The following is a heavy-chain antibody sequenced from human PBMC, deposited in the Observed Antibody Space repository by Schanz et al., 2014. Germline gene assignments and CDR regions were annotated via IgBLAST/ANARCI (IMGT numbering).Heavy chain of an antibody. V-gene: IGHV3-33*06. CDR3: AKEDRNHNSDYVY. J-gene: IGHJ4*02. CDR1: GFTFSTYG. Sequence: VHLVESGGGLVQPGRSLRLSCAASGFTFSTYGMHWVRQAPGKGLEWVAVIWYDGNNKFYADSVKGRFIISRDNSKNTLDLQMNSLRDEDTAVYYCAKEDRNHNSDYVYWGQGTLVTVSS. CDR2: IWYDGNNK. D-gene: IGHD3-22*01.